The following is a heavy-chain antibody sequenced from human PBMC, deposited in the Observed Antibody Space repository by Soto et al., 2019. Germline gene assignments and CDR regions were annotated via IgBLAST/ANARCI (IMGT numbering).Heavy chain of an antibody. CDR3: ARGGIAVYGMDV. Sequence: SQTLSLTCAISGDSVSSSSVTWNWIRQSPSRGLEWLGRTYYRSKWYNDYAESVRSRITINPDTSKNQFPLQLSSVTPEDTAVYYFARGGIAVYGMDVWGQGTTVTVSS. J-gene: IGHJ6*02. D-gene: IGHD6-19*01. V-gene: IGHV6-1*01. CDR2: TYYRSKWYN. CDR1: GDSVSSSSVT.